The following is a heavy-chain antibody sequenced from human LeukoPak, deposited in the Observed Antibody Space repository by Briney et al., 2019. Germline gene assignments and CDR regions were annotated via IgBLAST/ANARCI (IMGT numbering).Heavy chain of an antibody. CDR3: ARGSPQLLWFGEITMDV. V-gene: IGHV1-8*01. Sequence: GASVKVSCKASGYTFTSYDTNWVRQATGQGLEWMGWMNPNSGNTGYAQKFQGRVTMTRNTSISTAYMELSSLRSEDTAVYYCARGSPQLLWFGEITMDVWGKGTTVTVSS. J-gene: IGHJ6*04. D-gene: IGHD3-10*01. CDR2: MNPNSGNT. CDR1: GYTFTSYD.